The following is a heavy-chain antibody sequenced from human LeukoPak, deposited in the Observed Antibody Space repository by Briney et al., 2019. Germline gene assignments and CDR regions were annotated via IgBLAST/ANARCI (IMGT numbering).Heavy chain of an antibody. D-gene: IGHD6-13*01. CDR1: GGSISSSNW. Sequence: SGTLSLTCAVSGGSISSSNWWSWVRQPPVKGLEWIGEIYHSGSTNYNPSLKSRVTISVDKSKNQFSLKLSSVTAADTAVYYCARDLAFIAAGGFDYWGQGTLVTVSS. J-gene: IGHJ4*02. CDR3: ARDLAFIAAGGFDY. CDR2: IYHSGST. V-gene: IGHV4-4*02.